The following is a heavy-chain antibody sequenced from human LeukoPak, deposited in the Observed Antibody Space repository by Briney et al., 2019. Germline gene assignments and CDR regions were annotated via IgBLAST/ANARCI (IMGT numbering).Heavy chain of an antibody. J-gene: IGHJ4*02. CDR3: AKGDLRGYCSGGSCYIDY. V-gene: IGHV3-43*02. CDR1: GFTFDDYA. CDR2: ISGDGGST. Sequence: QPGGSLRLSCAASGFTFDDYAMHWVRQAPGNGLEWVSLISGDGGSTYYADSVKGRFTISRDNSKNSLYLQMNSLRTEDTALYYCAKGDLRGYCSGGSCYIDYWGQGTLVTVSS. D-gene: IGHD2-15*01.